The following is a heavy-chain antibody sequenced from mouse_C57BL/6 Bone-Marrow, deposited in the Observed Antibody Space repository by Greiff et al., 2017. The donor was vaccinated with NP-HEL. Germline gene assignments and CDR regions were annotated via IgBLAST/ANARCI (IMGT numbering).Heavy chain of an antibody. V-gene: IGHV1-19*01. D-gene: IGHD2-4*01. CDR3: ARGDYPWFAY. CDR2: INPYNGGT. J-gene: IGHJ3*01. Sequence: VQLKQSGPVLVKPGASVKMSCKASGYTFTDYYMNWVKQSHGKSLEWIGVINPYNGGTSYNQKFKGKATLTVDKSSSTAYMELNSLTSEDSAVYDCARGDYPWFAYWGQGTLVTVSA. CDR1: GYTFTDYY.